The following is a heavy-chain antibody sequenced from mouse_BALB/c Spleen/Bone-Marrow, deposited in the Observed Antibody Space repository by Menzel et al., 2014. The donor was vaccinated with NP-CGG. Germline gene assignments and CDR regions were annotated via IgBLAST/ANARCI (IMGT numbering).Heavy chain of an antibody. CDR2: INSNGGST. Sequence: EVQLLESGGGLVQPGGSLKLSCAASGFTFSSYGMSWVRQTPDKRLELVATINSNGGSTYYPDSVKGRFTISRDNAKNTLYLQMSSLKSEDTAMYYCARDLAYWGQGTLVTVSA. V-gene: IGHV5-6-3*01. J-gene: IGHJ3*01. CDR1: GFTFSSYG. CDR3: ARDLAY.